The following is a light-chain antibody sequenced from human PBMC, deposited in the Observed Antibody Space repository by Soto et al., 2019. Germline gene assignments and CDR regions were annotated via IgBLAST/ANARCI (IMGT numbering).Light chain of an antibody. V-gene: IGLV2-14*01. CDR1: SSAVGGYNY. J-gene: IGLJ1*01. Sequence: QSALTQPASVSGSPGQSITISCTETSSAVGGYNYVSWYQQYPGKAPKLMIYEVSNRPSGVSNRFSGSKSGNTASLTISGLQADDEADYYCCSHTLTSTYVFGPGTQLTVL. CDR2: EVS. CDR3: CSHTLTSTYV.